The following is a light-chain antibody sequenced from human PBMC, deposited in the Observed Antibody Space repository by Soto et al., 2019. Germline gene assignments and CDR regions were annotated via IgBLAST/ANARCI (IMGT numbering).Light chain of an antibody. Sequence: DILLSQSPSTLSASVVDRVTITFLASQSISSWVAWYQQKPGEAPKLLIYDASSLQSALPSRFSGSGSGTEFTLTISSLQPDDFATYYCQQYNSYSLNFGQGTRLEIK. V-gene: IGKV1-5*01. CDR1: QSISSW. J-gene: IGKJ5*01. CDR2: DAS. CDR3: QQYNSYSLN.